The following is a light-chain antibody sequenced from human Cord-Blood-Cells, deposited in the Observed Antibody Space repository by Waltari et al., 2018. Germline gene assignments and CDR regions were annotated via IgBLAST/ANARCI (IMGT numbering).Light chain of an antibody. J-gene: IGKJ1*01. V-gene: IGKV4-1*01. CDR1: QSVLYSSNNKNY. CDR3: QQYYSTRT. Sequence: IVMTQSPDSLAVSLGERATINCKSSQSVLYSSNNKNYLAWYQQKPGQSPKLLIYWASTRESGVPDRFSGSGSGTDFTLTISSLQAEDVAVYYCQQYYSTRTFGQGTKVEIK. CDR2: WAS.